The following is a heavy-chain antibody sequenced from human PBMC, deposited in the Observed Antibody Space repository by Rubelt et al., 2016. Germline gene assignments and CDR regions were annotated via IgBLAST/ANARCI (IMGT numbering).Heavy chain of an antibody. V-gene: IGHV4-4*02. CDR3: ARIRAFGVVIRSTYGMDV. CDR1: GGSINDNNW. CDR2: INYSGNT. D-gene: IGHD3-3*01. J-gene: IGHJ6*02. Sequence: SLTCAVSGGSINDNNWRSWVRQPPGKGLECIGTINYSGNTYYNQSLKSRVTMSVDTYKIQISLRLSSVTAGDTADHYCARIRAFGVVIRSTYGMDVWDQGTTVTVSS.